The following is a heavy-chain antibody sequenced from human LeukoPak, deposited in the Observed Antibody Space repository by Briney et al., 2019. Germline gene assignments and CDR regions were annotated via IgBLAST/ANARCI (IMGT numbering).Heavy chain of an antibody. Sequence: GGSLRLSCAASGFTFSSYGMHWVRQAPGKGLEWVAVISYDGSNKYYADSVKGRFTISRDDAKNLLSLQMISLRVEDTAVYYCTRVGPRRDGYNSDYWGQGTLVTVSS. CDR2: ISYDGSNK. CDR1: GFTFSSYG. CDR3: TRVGPRRDGYNSDY. V-gene: IGHV3-30*03. D-gene: IGHD5-24*01. J-gene: IGHJ4*02.